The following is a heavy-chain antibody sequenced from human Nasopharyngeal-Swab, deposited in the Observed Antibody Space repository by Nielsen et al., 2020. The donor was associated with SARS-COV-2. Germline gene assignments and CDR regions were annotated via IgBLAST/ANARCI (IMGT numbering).Heavy chain of an antibody. Sequence: ILLLTCTVSGGSISSGGYYWSWIRQHPGKGLEWMGYIYYSGSTYYNPSLKSRVTISVDTSKNQFSLKLSSVTAADTAVYYCARARITMIVVVDAFDIWSQGTMVTVSS. D-gene: IGHD3-22*01. CDR1: GGSISSGGYY. V-gene: IGHV4-31*03. CDR3: ARARITMIVVVDAFDI. CDR2: IYYSGST. J-gene: IGHJ3*02.